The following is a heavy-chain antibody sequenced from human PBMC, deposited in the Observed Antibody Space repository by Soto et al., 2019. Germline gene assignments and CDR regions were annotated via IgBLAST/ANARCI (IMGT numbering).Heavy chain of an antibody. CDR3: ARDSRYSSSSGQAGYYGMDV. D-gene: IGHD6-6*01. CDR2: IYYSGST. Sequence: PSETLSLTCTVSGGSISSGGYYWSWIRQPPGKGLEWIGYIYYSGSTYYNPSLKSRVTISVDTSKNQFSLKLSSVTAADTAVYYCARDSRYSSSSGQAGYYGMDVWGQGTTVTVSS. CDR1: GGSISSGGYY. J-gene: IGHJ6*02. V-gene: IGHV4-31*03.